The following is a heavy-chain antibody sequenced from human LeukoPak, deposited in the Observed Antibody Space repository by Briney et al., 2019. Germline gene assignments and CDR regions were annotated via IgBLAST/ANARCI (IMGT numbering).Heavy chain of an antibody. Sequence: GGSLRLSCAASGFTFSDYYMSWIRRAPGKGLEWVSYISSSGSTIYYADSVKGRFTISRDKAKNSLYLQMNSLRAKDTAVYYCARVTQMYDFWSGYYPPYYYYMDVWGKGTTVTVSS. J-gene: IGHJ6*03. V-gene: IGHV3-11*01. CDR1: GFTFSDYY. D-gene: IGHD3-3*01. CDR3: ARVTQMYDFWSGYYPPYYYYMDV. CDR2: ISSSGSTI.